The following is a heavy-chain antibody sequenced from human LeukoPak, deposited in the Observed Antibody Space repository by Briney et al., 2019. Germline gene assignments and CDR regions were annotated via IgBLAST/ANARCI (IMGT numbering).Heavy chain of an antibody. Sequence: GGSLRLSCAASGFTLSSHNMKWVRQAPGKGLEWVSSISYRSSDIEYADSVKGRFTISRDNAKKSLYLQMSSLRAEDTAVYYCARVYSSSWYSGYLYMDVWGKGTTVTVSS. J-gene: IGHJ6*03. CDR2: ISYRSSDI. D-gene: IGHD6-13*01. V-gene: IGHV3-21*01. CDR3: ARVYSSSWYSGYLYMDV. CDR1: GFTLSSHN.